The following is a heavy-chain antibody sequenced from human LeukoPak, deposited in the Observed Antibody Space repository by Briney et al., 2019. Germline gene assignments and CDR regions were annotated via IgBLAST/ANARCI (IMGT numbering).Heavy chain of an antibody. Sequence: GASVKVSCKTSGYTFTSYDINWVRQATGQGLEWMGWMNPNSGNTAYAQKFQGRVIMTRDTSTGTAYMELSSLRSEDTAVYYCARGARDYPKGWFDPWGQGTLVTVSS. V-gene: IGHV1-8*01. J-gene: IGHJ5*02. CDR1: GYTFTSYD. CDR3: ARGARDYPKGWFDP. CDR2: MNPNSGNT. D-gene: IGHD3-10*01.